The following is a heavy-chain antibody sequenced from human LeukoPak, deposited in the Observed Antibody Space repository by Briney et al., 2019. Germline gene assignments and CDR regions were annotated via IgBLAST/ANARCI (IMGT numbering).Heavy chain of an antibody. J-gene: IGHJ4*02. CDR1: GFTFSNYG. CDR3: ALRIAVPGGFDS. Sequence: GGSLRLSCAASGFTFSNYGMHWVRQAPGKGLEWVSFIRYDGRNKYYADSVKGRVTISRDNSKNTLYLQMNSLRAEDTAVYYCALRIAVPGGFDSWGQGTLVTVSS. CDR2: IRYDGRNK. D-gene: IGHD6-19*01. V-gene: IGHV3-30*02.